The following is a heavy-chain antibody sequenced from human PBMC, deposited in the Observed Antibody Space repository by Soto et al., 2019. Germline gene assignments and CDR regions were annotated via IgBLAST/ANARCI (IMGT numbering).Heavy chain of an antibody. CDR3: ATAIGYYYYYMDV. CDR2: IYYSGST. V-gene: IGHV4-59*01. CDR1: GGYMSSYY. Sequence: SETLSLTCTVSGGYMSSYYCSWIRQPPGKGLEWIGYIYYSGSTNYNPSLKSRVTISVDTSKNQFSLKLSSVTAADTAVYYCATAIGYYYYYMDVWGKGTTVTVSS. J-gene: IGHJ6*03.